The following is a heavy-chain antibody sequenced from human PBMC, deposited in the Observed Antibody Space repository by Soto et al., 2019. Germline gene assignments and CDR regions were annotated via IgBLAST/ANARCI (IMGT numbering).Heavy chain of an antibody. J-gene: IGHJ4*02. D-gene: IGHD3-22*01. CDR2: INPSGGST. V-gene: IGHV1-46*01. CDR1: GYTLTSYY. CDR3: ARVRRSSGYYYGY. Sequence: ASVKVSCKASGYTLTSYYMHWVRQAPGPGREGMGIINPSGGSTSYAQKFQGRVTMTRDTSTSTVYMELSSLRSEDTAVYYFARVRRSSGYYYGYWGQGTPVTVSS.